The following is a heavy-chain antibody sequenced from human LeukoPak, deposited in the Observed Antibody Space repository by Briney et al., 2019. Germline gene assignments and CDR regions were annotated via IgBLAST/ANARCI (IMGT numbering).Heavy chain of an antibody. CDR1: GFTVSDYY. Sequence: PGGSLRLSCAASGFTVSDYYMNWVRQAPGKGLEWVSVIYRGGFTYYADSVRGRFSISRDNSKNTLYLQMNSLWAEDTAVYYCAKGGDYGDYDATPFDYWGQGTLVTVSS. CDR2: IYRGGFT. CDR3: AKGGDYGDYDATPFDY. J-gene: IGHJ4*02. D-gene: IGHD4-17*01. V-gene: IGHV3-53*01.